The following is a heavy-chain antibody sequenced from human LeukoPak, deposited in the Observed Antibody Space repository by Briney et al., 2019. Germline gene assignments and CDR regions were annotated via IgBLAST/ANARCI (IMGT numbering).Heavy chain of an antibody. V-gene: IGHV3-30*01. Sequence: GGSLRLSCAASGFTFSSYAMHWVRQAPGKGLEWVAVISYDGSNKYYADSVKGRFTISRDNSKNTLYLQMNSLRAEDTAVYYCASGGGTTSCLDYWGQGTLVTVSS. CDR1: GFTFSSYA. J-gene: IGHJ4*02. CDR3: ASGGGTTSCLDY. D-gene: IGHD2-2*01. CDR2: ISYDGSNK.